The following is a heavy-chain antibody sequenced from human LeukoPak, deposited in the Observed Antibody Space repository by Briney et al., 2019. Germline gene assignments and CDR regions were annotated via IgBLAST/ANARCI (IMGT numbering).Heavy chain of an antibody. V-gene: IGHV3-48*03. J-gene: IGHJ3*02. CDR1: ELTPSSYD. Sequence: PGGSLRLTCAASELTPSSYDMHWVRQAPEKGLEWVSFMRRSGSSIYYADSVKGRFTMSRDNAKNSLYLQMNSLRAEDTAVYYCARGESDCSSTFCYGGHHDIWGQGTMVTVSS. D-gene: IGHD2-2*01. CDR2: MRRSGSSI. CDR3: ARGESDCSSTFCYGGHHDI.